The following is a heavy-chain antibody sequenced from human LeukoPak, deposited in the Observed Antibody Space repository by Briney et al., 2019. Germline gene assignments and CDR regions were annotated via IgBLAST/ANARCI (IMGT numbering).Heavy chain of an antibody. CDR1: GGSVSNDNHC. D-gene: IGHD2-15*01. Sequence: SETLSLTCTVSGGSVSNDNHCWSWIRQPPGKGLEWIGYVNYSGSTKYNPSLKSRGSISADTSRSQVSLKLSSVTAADTAVYYCARDRGGFTYGEYYFDYWGQGSLVTVSS. CDR3: ARDRGGFTYGEYYFDY. CDR2: VNYSGST. V-gene: IGHV4-61*01. J-gene: IGHJ4*02.